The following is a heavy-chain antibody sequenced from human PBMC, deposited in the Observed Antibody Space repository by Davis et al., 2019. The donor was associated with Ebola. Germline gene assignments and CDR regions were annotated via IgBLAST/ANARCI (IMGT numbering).Heavy chain of an antibody. CDR2: INHSGST. J-gene: IGHJ6*02. D-gene: IGHD2-2*02. CDR3: ARGPQGYCSSTSCYKAYYYYGMDV. CDR1: GGSFSGYY. Sequence: SETLSLTCAVYGGSFSGYYWSWIRQPPGKGLEWIGEINHSGSTNYNPFLKSRVTISVDTSKNQFSLKLSSVTAADTAVYYCARGPQGYCSSTSCYKAYYYYGMDVWGQGTTVTVSS. V-gene: IGHV4-34*01.